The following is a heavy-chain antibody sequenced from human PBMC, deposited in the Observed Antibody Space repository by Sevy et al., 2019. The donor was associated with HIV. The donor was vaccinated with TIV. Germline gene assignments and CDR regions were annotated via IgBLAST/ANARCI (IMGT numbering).Heavy chain of an antibody. CDR1: GGSISSGGYY. CDR2: IYYSGST. D-gene: IGHD2-15*01. CDR3: ARDNRVSFYYGMDV. V-gene: IGHV4-31*03. J-gene: IGHJ6*02. Sequence: SETLSLTCTVSGGSISSGGYYWSWIRQHPGKGLEWIGYIYYSGSTYYNPSLKSRVTISVDTSKNQFSLKLSSVTAADTAVYYCARDNRVSFYYGMDVWGQWTTVTVSS.